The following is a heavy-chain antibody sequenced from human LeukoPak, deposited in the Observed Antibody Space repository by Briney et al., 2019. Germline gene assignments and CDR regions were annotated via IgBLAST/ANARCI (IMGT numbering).Heavy chain of an antibody. CDR3: AKDWRLDDY. CDR2: ISYDGSNK. D-gene: IGHD6-19*01. J-gene: IGHJ4*02. V-gene: IGHV3-30*18. Sequence: GGSLRLSCAASGFTFSSYGMHWVRQAPGKGLEWVAVISYDGSNKSYGDSVKGRFTISRDNSENTLYLQMNSLRPEDTAVDYCAKDWRLDDYWGQGTLVTVSS. CDR1: GFTFSSYG.